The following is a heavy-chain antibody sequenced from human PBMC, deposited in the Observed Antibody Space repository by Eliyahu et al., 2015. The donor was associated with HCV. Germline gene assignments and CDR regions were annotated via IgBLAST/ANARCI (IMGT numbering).Heavy chain of an antibody. CDR1: GYPFTGHX. CDR2: INPNSGDT. D-gene: IGHD3-22*01. J-gene: IGHJ4*02. CDR3: ARMSYFYDSSGYYFGLDY. Sequence: QVQLVQSGAEVKKPGASVKVSCKASGYPFTGHXMHWVXQAPGQGLEWMGWINPNSGDTNYAQKFQGRVTMTRDTSISTAYMELSRLRSDDTAVYYCARMSYFYDSSGYYFGLDYWGQGTLVTMSS. V-gene: IGHV1-2*02.